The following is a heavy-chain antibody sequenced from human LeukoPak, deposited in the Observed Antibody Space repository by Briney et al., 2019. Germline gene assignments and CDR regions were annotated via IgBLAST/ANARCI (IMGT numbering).Heavy chain of an antibody. Sequence: GGSLRLACAASGFTFSSYAMSWVRQAPGKGLEWVSAISGSGGSTYYADSVKGRFTISRDNSKNTLYLQMNSLRAEDTAVYYCAKTPYGGYLYYFDYWGQGTLVTVSS. D-gene: IGHD5-12*01. CDR1: GFTFSSYA. V-gene: IGHV3-23*01. CDR3: AKTPYGGYLYYFDY. J-gene: IGHJ4*02. CDR2: ISGSGGST.